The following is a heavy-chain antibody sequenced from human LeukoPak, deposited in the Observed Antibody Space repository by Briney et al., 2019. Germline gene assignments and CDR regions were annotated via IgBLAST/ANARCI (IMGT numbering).Heavy chain of an antibody. Sequence: GASVKVSCKASGYTFTGYYMHWVRQAPGQGLEWMGWINPNSGGTNYAQKFQGRVTMTRDTSISTAYMELSRLGSDDTAVYYCASGYCSSTSCYAIDYWGQGTLVTVSS. CDR3: ASGYCSSTSCYAIDY. J-gene: IGHJ4*02. V-gene: IGHV1-2*02. CDR2: INPNSGGT. CDR1: GYTFTGYY. D-gene: IGHD2-2*03.